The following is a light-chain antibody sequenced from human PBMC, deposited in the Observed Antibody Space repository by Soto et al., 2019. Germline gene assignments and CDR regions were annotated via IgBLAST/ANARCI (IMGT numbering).Light chain of an antibody. CDR1: SSDVGFYNY. CDR2: DVT. CDR3: SSYAGYNNYVV. Sequence: QSALTQPPSASGSPGQSVTISCTGTSSDVGFYNYVSWYQQHPGKAPKLMIYDVTKRPSGVPDRFSGSKSGNTASLTVSGLQAEDEADYYCSSYAGYNNYVVFGGGTKLTVL. V-gene: IGLV2-8*01. J-gene: IGLJ2*01.